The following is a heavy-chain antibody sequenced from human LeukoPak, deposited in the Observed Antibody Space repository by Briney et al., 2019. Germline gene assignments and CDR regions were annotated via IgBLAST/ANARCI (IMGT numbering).Heavy chain of an antibody. D-gene: IGHD3-22*01. CDR1: GFSLTTSGMC. Sequence: SGPALVKPTQTLTLTCTFSGFSLTTSGMCVNWIRQPPGKALEWLARIDWDDDKYYSTSLKTRLTISKDTSRNQVVLTMANMDPVDTATYYCARAYDSSGYYYIRGFDPWGQGTLVTVSS. CDR3: ARAYDSSGYYYIRGFDP. V-gene: IGHV2-70*11. CDR2: IDWDDDK. J-gene: IGHJ5*02.